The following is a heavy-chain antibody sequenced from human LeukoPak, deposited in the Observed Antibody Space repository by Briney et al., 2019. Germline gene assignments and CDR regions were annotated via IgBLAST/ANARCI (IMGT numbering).Heavy chain of an antibody. CDR3: ARALNYDSSGYRVYYFDY. Sequence: SETLSLTCTVSGGSISSYYWSWIRQPAGKGLERIGRIYTSGSTNYNPSLKSRVTMSVDTSKNQFSLKLSSVTAADTAVYYCARALNYDSSGYRVYYFDYWGQGTLVTVSS. CDR1: GGSISSYY. J-gene: IGHJ4*02. V-gene: IGHV4-4*07. CDR2: IYTSGST. D-gene: IGHD3-22*01.